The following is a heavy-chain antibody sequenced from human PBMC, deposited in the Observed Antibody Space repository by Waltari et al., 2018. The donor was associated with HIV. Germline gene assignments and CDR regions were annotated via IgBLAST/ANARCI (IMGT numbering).Heavy chain of an antibody. Sequence: GESGGGLVQPGGSLRLSCAVSGFSFSSYWMSWVRQAPGKGLEWVANIKQDGSEKYYVDSVKGRFNISRDNAKNSLYLQMNSLRDEDTAVYYCARDPGGADAFDFWGQGTMVTVSS. D-gene: IGHD3-16*01. J-gene: IGHJ3*01. CDR1: GFSFSSYW. CDR2: IKQDGSEK. CDR3: ARDPGGADAFDF. V-gene: IGHV3-7*01.